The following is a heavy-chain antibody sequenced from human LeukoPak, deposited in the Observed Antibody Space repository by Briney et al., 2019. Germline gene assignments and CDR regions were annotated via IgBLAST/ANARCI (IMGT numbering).Heavy chain of an antibody. V-gene: IGHV4-30-2*01. J-gene: IGHJ4*02. D-gene: IGHD3-22*01. Sequence: SETLSLTCAVSGGSISSGGYSWSWIRQPPGKGLEWIGHIYHSGGTYYNPSLKSRVTISVDRSKNQFSLKLSSVTAADTAVYYCARDRDSSGYFDYWGQGTLVTVSS. CDR3: ARDRDSSGYFDY. CDR1: GGSISSGGYS. CDR2: IYHSGGT.